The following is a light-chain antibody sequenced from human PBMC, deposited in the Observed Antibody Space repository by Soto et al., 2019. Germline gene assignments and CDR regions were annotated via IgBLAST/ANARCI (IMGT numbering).Light chain of an antibody. CDR1: QNVGGY. V-gene: IGKV1-33*01. Sequence: DIQMTQAPSSLSARVGDRITITCQASQNVGGYLDWYQQKPGKAPKVLIYDASSLNTGVPARFSGSGSGTLFTLTISSLQPEDFAAYYCRQYDSLPLTFGGGTKVEIK. CDR3: RQYDSLPLT. CDR2: DAS. J-gene: IGKJ4*01.